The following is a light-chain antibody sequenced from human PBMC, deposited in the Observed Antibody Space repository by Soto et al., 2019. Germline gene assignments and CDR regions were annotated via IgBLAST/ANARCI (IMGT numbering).Light chain of an antibody. Sequence: EIVLTQSPGTLSLSPGERATLSCRASQSLSRNYLAWYQQKPGQAPRLLIFGASSRATGIPDRFSGSGSGTDFTLTISSLEPEDFAVYYCHQYDSSPRTFGQGTKVEIK. CDR1: QSLSRNY. V-gene: IGKV3-20*01. CDR3: HQYDSSPRT. CDR2: GAS. J-gene: IGKJ1*01.